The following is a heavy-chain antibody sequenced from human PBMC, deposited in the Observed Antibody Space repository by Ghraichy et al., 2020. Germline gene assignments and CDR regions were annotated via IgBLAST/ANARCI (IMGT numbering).Heavy chain of an antibody. Sequence: SETLSLTCSVSGGSLISTSYYRAWIRQAPGKGLEWVGSMYYDGITYFNPSLKSRVTISADPAKNQFSLKVTSVTAADTAVYYCARAVAGAASYHDYWGQGTLVTVSS. CDR3: ARAVAGAASYHDY. V-gene: IGHV4-39*01. CDR2: MYYDGIT. CDR1: GGSLISTSYY. J-gene: IGHJ4*02. D-gene: IGHD6-19*01.